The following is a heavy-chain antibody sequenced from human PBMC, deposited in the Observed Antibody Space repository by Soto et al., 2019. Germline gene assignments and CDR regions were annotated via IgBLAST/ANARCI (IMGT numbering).Heavy chain of an antibody. V-gene: IGHV4-34*01. J-gene: IGHJ6*02. CDR3: ARVSCYYDSSGSLVNYYYYGMDV. CDR2: IYHSGST. D-gene: IGHD3-22*01. Sequence: SETLSLTCAVYGGSFSGYYWSWIRQPPGKGLEWIGEIYHSGSTNYNPSLKSRVTISVDKSKNQFSLKLSSVTAADTAVYYCARVSCYYDSSGSLVNYYYYGMDVWGQGTTVTVSS. CDR1: GGSFSGYY.